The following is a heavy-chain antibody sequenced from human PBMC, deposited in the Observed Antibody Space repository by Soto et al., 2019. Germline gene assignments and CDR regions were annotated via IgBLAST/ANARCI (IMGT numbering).Heavy chain of an antibody. Sequence: GGSLRLSCAASGFTFSNYWMTWVRLAPGKGLEWVANIRRDGNEKQYADSVEGRFAISRDNARNSLFLQMNSLRAEDTAVYYCARDPANSGDYARWGAFDIWGQGTVVTVSS. J-gene: IGHJ3*02. CDR2: IRRDGNEK. CDR3: ARDPANSGDYARWGAFDI. V-gene: IGHV3-7*01. D-gene: IGHD4-17*01. CDR1: GFTFSNYW.